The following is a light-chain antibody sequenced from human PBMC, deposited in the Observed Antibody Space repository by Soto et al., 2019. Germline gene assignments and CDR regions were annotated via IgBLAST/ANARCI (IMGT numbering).Light chain of an antibody. CDR3: QQRNNWPPEIT. Sequence: EIVLTQSPGTLSLSPGERATLSCRARQSVSSSYLAWYQQKPGQXXXLXXYXAXSRATGIPDRFSGSGSGTDFTLTISRLEPEDFAVYYCQQRNNWPPEITFGQGTRLEIK. J-gene: IGKJ5*01. V-gene: IGKV3D-20*02. CDR1: QSVSSSY. CDR2: XAX.